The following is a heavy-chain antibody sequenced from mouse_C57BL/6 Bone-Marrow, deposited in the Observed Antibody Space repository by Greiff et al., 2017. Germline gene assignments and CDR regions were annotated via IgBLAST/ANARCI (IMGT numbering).Heavy chain of an antibody. CDR1: GYTFTSYW. D-gene: IGHD2-3*01. V-gene: IGHV1-5*01. CDR2: IYPGNSDT. J-gene: IGHJ4*01. CDR3: TRGGIYEGYYEGVYY. Sequence: VQLKESGTVLARPGASVKMSCKTSGYTFTSYWMHWVKQRPGQGLEWIGAIYPGNSDTSYNQKFKGKAKLPAVTSASTAYMELSSLTNEDSAVFYCTRGGIYEGYYEGVYYWCQGTSVTVSS.